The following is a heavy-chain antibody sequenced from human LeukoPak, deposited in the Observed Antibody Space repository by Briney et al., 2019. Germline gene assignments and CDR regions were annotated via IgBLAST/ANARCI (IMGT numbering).Heavy chain of an antibody. Sequence: GESLQISCKGSGYSFNSYWIGWVRQMPGKGLEGMAIIYPSDSDIRYSPSFQGQVTISADKSISTAYLQWSSLKASDTAMYYCARSPGGTPNWFDPWGQGTLVTVSS. CDR3: ARSPGGTPNWFDP. CDR1: GYSFNSYW. V-gene: IGHV5-51*01. J-gene: IGHJ5*02. CDR2: IYPSDSDI. D-gene: IGHD1-7*01.